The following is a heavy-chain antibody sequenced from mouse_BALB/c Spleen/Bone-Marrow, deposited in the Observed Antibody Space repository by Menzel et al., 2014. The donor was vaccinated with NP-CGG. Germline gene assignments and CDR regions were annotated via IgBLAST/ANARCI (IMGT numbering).Heavy chain of an antibody. CDR3: AREGGTTAHYYAMDY. Sequence: EVMLVESGGGLVKPGGSLKLSCAASGFTFSSYAMSWVRQTPEKRLEWVASISSGGSTYYPDSVKGRFTISRDSARNILYLQMSSLRSEDTAMYYCAREGGTTAHYYAMDYWGQGTSVTVSS. J-gene: IGHJ4*01. CDR2: ISSGGST. V-gene: IGHV5-6-5*01. D-gene: IGHD1-2*01. CDR1: GFTFSSYA.